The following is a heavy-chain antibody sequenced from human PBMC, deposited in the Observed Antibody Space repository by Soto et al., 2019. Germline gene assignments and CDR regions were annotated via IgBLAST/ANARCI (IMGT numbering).Heavy chain of an antibody. CDR2: ISSSGSTI. CDR3: ARVSYDFWSGYPLFDYGMDV. Sequence: QVQLVESGGGLVKPGGSLRLSCAASGFTFSDYYMSWIRQAPGKGLEWVSYISSSGSTIYYADSVKGRFTISRDNAKNSLYLQMNSLRAEDTAVYYCARVSYDFWSGYPLFDYGMDVWGQGTTVTVSS. CDR1: GFTFSDYY. D-gene: IGHD3-3*01. J-gene: IGHJ6*02. V-gene: IGHV3-11*01.